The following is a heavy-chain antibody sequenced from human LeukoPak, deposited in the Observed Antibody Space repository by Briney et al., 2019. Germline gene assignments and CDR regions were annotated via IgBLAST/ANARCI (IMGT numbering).Heavy chain of an antibody. CDR3: ARGNILTGYCFDF. J-gene: IGHJ4*02. Sequence: SETLSLTCAVYGGSTSGYYWSWIRQPPGKGLEWVGEIHYTGSTSYNPSLKSRATISIDTSKNQLSLKLSSVTAADTAVYYCARGNILTGYCFDFWGQGALVTVSS. CDR1: GGSTSGYY. CDR2: IHYTGST. D-gene: IGHD3-9*01. V-gene: IGHV4-34*01.